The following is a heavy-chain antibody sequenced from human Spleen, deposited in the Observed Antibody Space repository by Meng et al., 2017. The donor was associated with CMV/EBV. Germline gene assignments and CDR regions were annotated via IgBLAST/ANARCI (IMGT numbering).Heavy chain of an antibody. Sequence: GESLKISCAASEFTFSSYAMSWVRQAPGKGLEWVSVIYSGDSSTYYADSVKGRFTISRDNPKNTLYLQMNSLRAEDTAVYYCAKTGHSGSYRPFFYFDQWGQGTLVTVSS. J-gene: IGHJ4*02. CDR1: EFTFSSYA. CDR3: AKTGHSGSYRPFFYFDQ. CDR2: IYSGDSST. D-gene: IGHD1-26*01. V-gene: IGHV3-23*03.